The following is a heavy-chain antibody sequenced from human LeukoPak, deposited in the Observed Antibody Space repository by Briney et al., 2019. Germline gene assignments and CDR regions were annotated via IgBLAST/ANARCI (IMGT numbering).Heavy chain of an antibody. Sequence: GGSLRLSCAASGFTFTTYPMSWVRQAPGKGLEWVSAISASGGGTYYADSVKGRFTVSRDNSRSTVFLQMSSLRAEDTAVYYCAKAPHCPNDVCRYFDYWGQGILVTVSS. CDR1: GFTFTTYP. J-gene: IGHJ4*02. CDR2: ISASGGGT. CDR3: AKAPHCPNDVCRYFDY. V-gene: IGHV3-23*01. D-gene: IGHD2-8*01.